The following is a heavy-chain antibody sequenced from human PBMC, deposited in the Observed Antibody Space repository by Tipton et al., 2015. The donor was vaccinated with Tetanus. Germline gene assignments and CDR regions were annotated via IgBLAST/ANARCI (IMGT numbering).Heavy chain of an antibody. V-gene: IGHV4-59*02. CDR3: ARDERYGDYAY. D-gene: IGHD4-17*01. CDR2: TYYSGST. CDR1: GDSVSGYY. J-gene: IGHJ4*02. Sequence: TLSLTCTVSGDSVSGYYWSWIRQPPGKGLEWIGYTYYSGSTGYNPSLKSRVTISIDSSKNQFSLKLTSVTAADTAVYYCARDERYGDYAYWGQGALVTVSS.